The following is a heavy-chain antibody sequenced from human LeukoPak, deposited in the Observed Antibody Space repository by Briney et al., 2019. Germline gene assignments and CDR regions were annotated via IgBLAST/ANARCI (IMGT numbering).Heavy chain of an antibody. CDR2: ISGYNGNT. CDR3: ARDFRPAGASLPGKNWFDP. D-gene: IGHD1-14*01. CDR1: GYSFTSYG. J-gene: IGHJ5*02. V-gene: IGHV1-18*01. Sequence: ASVKVSCKASGYSFTSYGLSWVRQAPGQGLEWMGWISGYNGNTNYAQNFQGRVTMTTDTSTSTAYMELSSLRSEDTAVYYCARDFRPAGASLPGKNWFDPWGQGTLVTVSS.